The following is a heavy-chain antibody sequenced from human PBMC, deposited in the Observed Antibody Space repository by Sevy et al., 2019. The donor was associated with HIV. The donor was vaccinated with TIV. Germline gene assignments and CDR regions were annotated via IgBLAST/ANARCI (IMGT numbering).Heavy chain of an antibody. V-gene: IGHV3-30-3*01. CDR1: GLTFSSHA. CDR3: ARDLGYESSGYLPFFDP. D-gene: IGHD3-22*01. J-gene: IGHJ5*02. CDR2: ISYDGNIR. Sequence: GGSLRLSCAASGLTFSSHAMHWVRQAPGKGLESVAVISYDGNIRYYGDSVKGRFTISRDDSKKTLYLQMTSLRAEETAVYYCARDLGYESSGYLPFFDPRGQGTLVTVSS.